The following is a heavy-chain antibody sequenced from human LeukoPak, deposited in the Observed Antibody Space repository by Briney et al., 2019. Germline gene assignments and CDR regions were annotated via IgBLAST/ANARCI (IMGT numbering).Heavy chain of an antibody. CDR1: GFTFSSYA. CDR2: ISYDGSNK. CDR3: AKLAYSSSWYRRFDP. V-gene: IGHV3-30-3*02. Sequence: GGSLRLSCAASGFTFSSYAMHWVRQAPGKGLEWVAVISYDGSNKYYADSVKGRFTISRDNSKNTLYLQMNSLRAEDTAVYYCAKLAYSSSWYRRFDPWGQGTLVTVSS. D-gene: IGHD6-13*01. J-gene: IGHJ5*02.